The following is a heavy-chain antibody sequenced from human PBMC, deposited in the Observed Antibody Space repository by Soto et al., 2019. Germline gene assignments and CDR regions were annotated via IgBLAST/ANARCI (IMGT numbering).Heavy chain of an antibody. J-gene: IGHJ3*02. V-gene: IGHV3-7*01. D-gene: IGHD3-16*01. Sequence: EVQLVESGGGLVQPGGSLRLSCAASGFTFSSYWMSWVRQAPGKGLEWVANIKQDGSEKYYVDSVKGRFTISRDNAKNSLYLQINSLRAEDTAVYYCARSYVADAFDIWGQGTMVTVSS. CDR1: GFTFSSYW. CDR2: IKQDGSEK. CDR3: ARSYVADAFDI.